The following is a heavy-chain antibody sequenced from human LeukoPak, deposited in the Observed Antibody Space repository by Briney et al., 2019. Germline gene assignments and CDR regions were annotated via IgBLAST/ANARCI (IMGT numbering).Heavy chain of an antibody. D-gene: IGHD4-17*01. Sequence: GGSLRLSCAASGFTFSSYAMSWVRQAPGKGLEWVSAISGSGGSTYYADSVKGRFTISRDNSKNTLYLQMNSLRAEDTAVYYCARGGVQDYDLVPDAFDIWGQGTMVTVSS. CDR2: ISGSGGST. CDR3: ARGGVQDYDLVPDAFDI. J-gene: IGHJ3*02. CDR1: GFTFSSYA. V-gene: IGHV3-23*01.